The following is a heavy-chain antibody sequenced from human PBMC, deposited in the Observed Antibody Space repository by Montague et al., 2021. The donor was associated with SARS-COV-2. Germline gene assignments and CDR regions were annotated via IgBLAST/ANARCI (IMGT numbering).Heavy chain of an antibody. D-gene: IGHD6-19*01. V-gene: IGHV4-4*02. Sequence: SETLSLTCGVSGGSISSSRWWNWVLQPPGKGLEWIGEIYHSGSTNYNPSLKNRVTISIDKSKNQFSLNLSSVTAADTAVYYCATGPPSGLSVAGFGYWGQGTLVTVSS. CDR3: ATGPPSGLSVAGFGY. CDR1: GGSISSSRW. CDR2: IYHSGST. J-gene: IGHJ4*02.